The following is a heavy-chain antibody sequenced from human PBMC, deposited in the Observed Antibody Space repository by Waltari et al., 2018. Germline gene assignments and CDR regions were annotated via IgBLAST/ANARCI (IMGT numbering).Heavy chain of an antibody. CDR1: GFTFSSYA. CDR3: AKDSMELRYFDWLLSYFDY. D-gene: IGHD3-9*01. CDR2: ISGSGGST. V-gene: IGHV3-23*01. J-gene: IGHJ4*02. Sequence: EVQLLESGGGLVQPGGSLRLSCAASGFTFSSYAMSWVRQAPGKGLEWVSAISGSGGSTYYADSVKSRLTISRDNSKNTLYLQMNSLRAEDTAVYYCAKDSMELRYFDWLLSYFDYWGQGTLVTVSS.